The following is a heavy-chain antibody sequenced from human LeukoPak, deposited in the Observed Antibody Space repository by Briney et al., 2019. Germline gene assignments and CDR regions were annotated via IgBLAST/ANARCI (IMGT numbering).Heavy chain of an antibody. CDR1: GFTFNKYW. Sequence: GGSLRLSCVASGFTFNKYWMHWVRQAAGKGLVWVSRINPDGSSTDYADSVKGRFTISRDNAKNTLYLQTNTLRAEDTALYFCASITPGYWGQGNLVTVSS. CDR3: ASITPGY. J-gene: IGHJ4*02. CDR2: INPDGSST. V-gene: IGHV3-74*01. D-gene: IGHD1-14*01.